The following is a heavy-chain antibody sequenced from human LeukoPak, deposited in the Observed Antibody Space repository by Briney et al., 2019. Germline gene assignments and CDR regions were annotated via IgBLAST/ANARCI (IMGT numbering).Heavy chain of an antibody. CDR2: ISGSGGRT. D-gene: IGHD5-24*01. J-gene: IGHJ1*01. CDR3: AREGDGYNHGTLYFQH. V-gene: IGHV3-23*01. CDR1: GFTFSSYA. Sequence: GGSLRLSCAASGFTFSSYAMNWVRQAPGKGLEWVSAISGSGGRTYQPDSVKGRFTISRDNSKNTLYLQMNSLRAEDTAVYYCAREGDGYNHGTLYFQHWGQGTLVTVSS.